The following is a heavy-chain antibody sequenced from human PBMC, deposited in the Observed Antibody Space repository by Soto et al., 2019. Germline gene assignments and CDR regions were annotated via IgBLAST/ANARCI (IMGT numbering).Heavy chain of an antibody. CDR3: AIAIQLWPNDAFDI. V-gene: IGHV3-48*02. D-gene: IGHD5-18*01. Sequence: EVQLVESGGGLVQPGGSLRLSCAASGFTFSSYSMNWVRQAPGKGLEWVSYISSSSTIYYADSVKGRFTISRDNAKNSLYLQMNSLRDEDTAVYYCAIAIQLWPNDAFDIWGQGTMVTVSS. CDR2: ISSSSTI. J-gene: IGHJ3*02. CDR1: GFTFSSYS.